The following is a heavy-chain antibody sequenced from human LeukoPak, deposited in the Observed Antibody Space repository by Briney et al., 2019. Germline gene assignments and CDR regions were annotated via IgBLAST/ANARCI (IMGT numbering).Heavy chain of an antibody. Sequence: GGSLRLSCAASGFTFSSYGMSWVRQAPGKGLEWISAISGSGGSSYYADYVKGRFTISRDNYKNTLYLQMNSLRAEDTAVYYCAKAEYGGNGDDYWGQGTLVTVSS. J-gene: IGHJ4*02. D-gene: IGHD4-23*01. V-gene: IGHV3-23*01. CDR2: ISGSGGSS. CDR1: GFTFSSYG. CDR3: AKAEYGGNGDDY.